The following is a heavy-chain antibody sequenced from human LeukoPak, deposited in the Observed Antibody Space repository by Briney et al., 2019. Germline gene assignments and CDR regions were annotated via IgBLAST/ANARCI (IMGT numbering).Heavy chain of an antibody. CDR2: IIPIFGTA. Sequence: SVKVSCKAPGGTFSGYAISWVRQAPGQGLEWMGGIIPIFGTANYAQKFQGRVTITADESTSTAYMELSSLRSEDTAVYYCARVRFGCSSTSCYGDFDYWGQGTLVTVSS. CDR1: GGTFSGYA. D-gene: IGHD2-2*01. V-gene: IGHV1-69*01. CDR3: ARVRFGCSSTSCYGDFDY. J-gene: IGHJ4*02.